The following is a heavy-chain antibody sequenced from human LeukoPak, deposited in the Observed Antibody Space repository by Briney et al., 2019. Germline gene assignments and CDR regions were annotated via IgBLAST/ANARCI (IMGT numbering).Heavy chain of an antibody. CDR1: GGSTSSSNW. CDR2: IYHSGST. CDR3: AKDYGDYIGNFDY. J-gene: IGHJ4*02. Sequence: SETLSLTCAVPGGSTSSSNWWSWVRQPPGKGLEWIGEIYHSGSTNYNPSLKSRVTISVDKSKNQFSLKLSSVTAADTAVYYCAKDYGDYIGNFDYWGQGTLVTVA. V-gene: IGHV4-4*02. D-gene: IGHD4-17*01.